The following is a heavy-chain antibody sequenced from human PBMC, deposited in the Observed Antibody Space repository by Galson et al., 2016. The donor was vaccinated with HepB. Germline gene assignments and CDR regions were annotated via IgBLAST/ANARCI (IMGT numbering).Heavy chain of an antibody. CDR3: ARSTRGYHD. Sequence: SLRLSCAAPGFTFSSYWMHWVRQAPGKGLVWVSRIKSDGGDTIYADPVKGRFTISRDNAKKTLYLQMNSLRAEDTAVYYCARSTRGYHDWGQGTLVTVSS. D-gene: IGHD3-22*01. CDR1: GFTFSSYW. J-gene: IGHJ4*02. CDR2: IKSDGGDT. V-gene: IGHV3-74*01.